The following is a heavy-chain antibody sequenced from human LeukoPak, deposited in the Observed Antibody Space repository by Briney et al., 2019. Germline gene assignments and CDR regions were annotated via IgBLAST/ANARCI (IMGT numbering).Heavy chain of an antibody. D-gene: IGHD2-15*01. CDR2: IYYSGST. V-gene: IGHV4-59*01. Sequence: SETLSLTCTVSGGSISSYYWSWIRQPPGKGLEWIGYIYYSGSTNYNPSLKSRVTISVDTSKNQFSLKLSSVTAADTAVYYCARVLSGGSWNYYYYMDVWGKGTTVTVSS. CDR1: GGSISSYY. CDR3: ARVLSGGSWNYYYYMDV. J-gene: IGHJ6*03.